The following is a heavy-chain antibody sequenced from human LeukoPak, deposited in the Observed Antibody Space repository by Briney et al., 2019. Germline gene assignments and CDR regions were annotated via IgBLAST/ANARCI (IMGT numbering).Heavy chain of an antibody. D-gene: IGHD2-21*02. CDR3: ARDPLAYCGGDCYSDY. J-gene: IGHJ4*02. CDR1: GFTFDDYG. Sequence: AGGSLRLSCAASGFTFDDYGMSWVRQAPGKGLEWVSGINWNGGSTGYADSVKGRSTISRDNAKNSLYLQMNSLRAEDTALYYCARDPLAYCGGDCYSDYWGQGTLVTVSS. CDR2: INWNGGST. V-gene: IGHV3-20*04.